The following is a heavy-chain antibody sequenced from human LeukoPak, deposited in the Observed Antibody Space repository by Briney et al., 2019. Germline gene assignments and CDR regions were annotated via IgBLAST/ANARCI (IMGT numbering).Heavy chain of an antibody. CDR2: IYYSGST. J-gene: IGHJ6*03. D-gene: IGHD3-10*01. Sequence: SETLSLTCTVSGGSISSYYWSWLRQPPGKGLEWIGYIYYSGSTNYNPSLKSRVTISVDTSKNQFSLKLSSVTAADTAVYYCARGDYYGSGTAGGYYYYYMDVWGKGTTVTISS. CDR3: ARGDYYGSGTAGGYYYYYMDV. CDR1: GGSISSYY. V-gene: IGHV4-59*01.